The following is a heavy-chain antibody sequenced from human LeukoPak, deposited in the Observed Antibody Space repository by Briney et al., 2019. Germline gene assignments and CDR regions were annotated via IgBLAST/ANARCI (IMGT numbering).Heavy chain of an antibody. J-gene: IGHJ4*02. CDR2: IYYSGST. Sequence: SETLSLTCTVSGGSISNYYWSWIRQSPGKGLEWIGYIYYSGSTNYNPSLKSRVTISVDTSKNQFSLKLTSVTAADTAVYYCARHGGWLAGGRNWGQGTLVTVSS. CDR3: ARHGGWLAGGRN. D-gene: IGHD6-19*01. V-gene: IGHV4-59*08. CDR1: GGSISNYY.